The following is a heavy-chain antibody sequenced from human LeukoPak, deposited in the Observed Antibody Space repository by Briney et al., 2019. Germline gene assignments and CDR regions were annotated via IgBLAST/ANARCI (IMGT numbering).Heavy chain of an antibody. Sequence: GSLRLSCAASGFTFSGHSMNWVRLAPGKGLEWVSYISSSRTTIYYADSVKGRFTISRDNARNSLYLEMKSLRAEDTAVYYCARAALPSFHYFDYCGQGALVTVSS. V-gene: IGHV3-48*01. CDR1: GFTFSGHS. D-gene: IGHD2/OR15-2a*01. J-gene: IGHJ4*02. CDR3: ARAALPSFHYFDY. CDR2: ISSSRTTI.